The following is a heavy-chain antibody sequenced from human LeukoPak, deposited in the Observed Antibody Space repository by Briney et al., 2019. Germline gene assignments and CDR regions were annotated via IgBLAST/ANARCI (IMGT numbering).Heavy chain of an antibody. V-gene: IGHV6-1*01. CDR3: ASETVTTLYYYYGMDV. D-gene: IGHD4-17*01. J-gene: IGHJ6*02. CDR1: GDSGSSNSAA. Sequence: SQTLSLTCAISGDSGSSNSAAWNWIRQSPSRGLEWLGRTYYRSKWYNDYAVSVKSRITINPDTSKNQFSLQLNSVTPEDTAVYYCASETVTTLYYYYGMDVWGQGTTVTVSS. CDR2: TYYRSKWYN.